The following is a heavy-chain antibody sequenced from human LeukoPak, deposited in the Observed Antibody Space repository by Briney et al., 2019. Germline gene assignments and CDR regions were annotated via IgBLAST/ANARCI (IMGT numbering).Heavy chain of an antibody. D-gene: IGHD1-1*01. CDR2: INYNGGST. V-gene: IGHV3-20*04. CDR1: GFSFDDYG. Sequence: GGSLRLSCAASGFSFDDYGMNWVRQAPGKGLEWVSGINYNGGSTGYADSVRGRFTISRDNAKNSLYLQMNSLRVEDTAVYYCARDPRTVRIWGQGTLVTVSS. J-gene: IGHJ4*02. CDR3: ARDPRTVRI.